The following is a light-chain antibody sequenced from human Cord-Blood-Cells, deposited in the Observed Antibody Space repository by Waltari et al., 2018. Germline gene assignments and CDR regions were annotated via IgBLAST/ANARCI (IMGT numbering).Light chain of an antibody. J-gene: IGKJ2*03. Sequence: DIQLTHSPSSLPASVGDRVTITCRASQSISSYLNWYQQKPGKAPKLLIYSASSLESGVPALFSGSGSGTDFTLTISSLQPEDFATYYCQQSYSAPYSFGQGTKLEIK. CDR3: QQSYSAPYS. V-gene: IGKV1-39*01. CDR2: SAS. CDR1: QSISSY.